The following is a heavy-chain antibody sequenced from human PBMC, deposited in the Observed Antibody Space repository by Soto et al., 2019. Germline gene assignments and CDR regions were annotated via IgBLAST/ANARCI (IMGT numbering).Heavy chain of an antibody. CDR2: IYYSGST. J-gene: IGHJ4*02. CDR3: ASVLALDLRADY. CDR1: GGSISSGDYY. Sequence: QVQLQESGPGLVKPSQTLSLTCTVSGGSISSGDYYWSWIRQPPGKGLEWIGYIYYSGSTYYNPSLRSRXXIXVXXSKTQCSLKLSSVTAADTAVYYCASVLALDLRADYWGQGTLVTVSS. D-gene: IGHD3-3*01. V-gene: IGHV4-30-4*01.